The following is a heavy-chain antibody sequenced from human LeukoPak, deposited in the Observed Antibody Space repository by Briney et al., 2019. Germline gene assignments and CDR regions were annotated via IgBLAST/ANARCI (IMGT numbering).Heavy chain of an antibody. CDR1: GGSISSGGYY. J-gene: IGHJ4*02. V-gene: IGHV4-31*03. CDR2: IYYSGST. CDR3: ARGGGYGPPFDY. D-gene: IGHD5-12*01. Sequence: SQTLSFTCTVSGGSISSGGYYWSWIRQHPGKGLEWIGYIYYSGSTYYNPSLKSRVTISVDTSKNQFSLKLSSVTAADTAVYYCARGGGYGPPFDYWGQGTLVTVSS.